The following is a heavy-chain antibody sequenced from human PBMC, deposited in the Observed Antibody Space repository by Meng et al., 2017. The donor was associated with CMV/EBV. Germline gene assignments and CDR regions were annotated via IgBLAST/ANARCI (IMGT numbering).Heavy chain of an antibody. CDR3: ARAAGRYGSGSSDDY. J-gene: IGHJ4*02. Sequence: QVQLVESGGXXXXPXXALXLSCAASGFTFSDYYMSWIRQAPGKGLEWVSYISSSSSYTNYADSVKGRFTISRDNAKNSLYLQMNSLRAEDTAVYYCARAAGRYGSGSSDDYWGQGTLGTVSS. CDR2: ISSSSSYT. CDR1: GFTFSDYY. V-gene: IGHV3-11*05. D-gene: IGHD3-10*01.